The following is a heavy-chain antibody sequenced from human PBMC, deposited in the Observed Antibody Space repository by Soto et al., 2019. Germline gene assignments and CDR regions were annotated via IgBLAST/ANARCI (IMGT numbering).Heavy chain of an antibody. D-gene: IGHD1-26*01. CDR1: GFTFSSYG. Sequence: GGSLRLSCAGSGFTFSSYGIHWVRQAPGKGLEWVALISYDGGNEKYTESVKDRFTISRDDSHNVAYLQMSSLRTEDTAMYYCAKDRYSGTYPTDFDYWGQGSRVTVSS. CDR2: ISYDGGNE. J-gene: IGHJ4*02. V-gene: IGHV3-30*18. CDR3: AKDRYSGTYPTDFDY.